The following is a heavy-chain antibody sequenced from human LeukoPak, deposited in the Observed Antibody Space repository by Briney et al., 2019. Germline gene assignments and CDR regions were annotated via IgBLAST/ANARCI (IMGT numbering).Heavy chain of an antibody. V-gene: IGHV4-39*01. CDR3: ARQLGVITFGGVIAFDY. J-gene: IGHJ4*02. CDR2: IYYSGGT. CDR1: GFTFSSYW. Sequence: GSLRLSCAASGFTFSSYWMSWVRQAPGKGLEWIGSIYYSGGTYYNPSLKSRVTISVDTSKNQFSLKLSSVTAADTAVYYCARQLGVITFGGVIAFDYWGQGTLVTVSS. D-gene: IGHD3-16*02.